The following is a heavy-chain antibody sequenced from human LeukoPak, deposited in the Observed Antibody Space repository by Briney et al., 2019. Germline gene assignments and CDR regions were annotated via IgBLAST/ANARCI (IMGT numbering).Heavy chain of an antibody. Sequence: SETLSLTCTVSGGSISTYYWSWIRQPPGKGLEWIGYISYTVTSNYNPSLKSRVTISVDTAKNQFSLKLSSVTAADTAVYYCARVGDWNDLVYWGQGTLVTVSS. CDR2: ISYTVTS. CDR3: ARVGDWNDLVY. D-gene: IGHD1-1*01. V-gene: IGHV4-59*01. CDR1: GGSISTYY. J-gene: IGHJ4*02.